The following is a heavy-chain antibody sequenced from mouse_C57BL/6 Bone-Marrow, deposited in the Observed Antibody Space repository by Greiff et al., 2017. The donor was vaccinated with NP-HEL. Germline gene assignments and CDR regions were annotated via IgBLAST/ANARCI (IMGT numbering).Heavy chain of an antibody. CDR2: ISDGGSYT. J-gene: IGHJ4*01. Sequence: EVQLVESGGGLVKPGGSLKLSCAASGFTFSSYAMSWVRQTPEKRLEWVATISDGGSYTYYPDNVKGRFTISRDNAKNNLYLQMSHLKSEDTAMYYCARDMSPGIMDYWGQGTSVTVSS. CDR3: ARDMSPGIMDY. D-gene: IGHD1-1*01. CDR1: GFTFSSYA. V-gene: IGHV5-4*01.